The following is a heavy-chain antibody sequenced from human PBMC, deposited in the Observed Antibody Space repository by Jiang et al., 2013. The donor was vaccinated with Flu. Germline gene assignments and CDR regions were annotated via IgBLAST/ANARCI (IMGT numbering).Heavy chain of an antibody. D-gene: IGHD4-17*01. V-gene: IGHV3-30*18. CDR1: GFTFSSYG. J-gene: IGHJ4*02. Sequence: ESGGGVVQPGRSLRLSCAASGFTFSSYGMHWVRQAPGKGLEWVAVISYDGSNKYYADSVKGRFTISRDNSKNTLYLQMNSLRAEDTAVYYCAKGLSGDSMREWGQGTLVTVSS. CDR3: AKGLSGDSMRE. CDR2: ISYDGSNK.